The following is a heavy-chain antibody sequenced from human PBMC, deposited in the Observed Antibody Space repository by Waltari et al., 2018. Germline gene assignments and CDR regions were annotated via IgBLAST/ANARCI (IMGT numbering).Heavy chain of an antibody. D-gene: IGHD6-13*01. CDR2: ISSSSSYI. V-gene: IGHV3-21*01. CDR1: GFTFSSYS. Sequence: EVQLVESVGGLVKPGGSLRLSCAASGFTFSSYSMNWVRQAPGKGLEGVSSISSSSSYIYYADSVKGRFTISRDNAKNSLYLQMNSLRAEDTAVYYCARGLRSSWYSIDYWGQGTLVTVSS. CDR3: ARGLRSSWYSIDY. J-gene: IGHJ4*02.